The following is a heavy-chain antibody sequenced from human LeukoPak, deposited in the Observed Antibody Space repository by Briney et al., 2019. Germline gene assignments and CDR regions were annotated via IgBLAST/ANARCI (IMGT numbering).Heavy chain of an antibody. CDR1: GYTFTGYY. J-gene: IGHJ4*02. V-gene: IGHV1-2*06. CDR2: INPNSGGT. CDR3: ARGFAARGSGLDY. D-gene: IGHD6-25*01. Sequence: ASVKVSCKASGYTFTGYYMHWVRQAPGQGLEWMGRINPNSGGTNYAQKFQGRVTMTRDTSISTAYMELSRLRPDDTAVYYCARGFAARGSGLDYWGQGTLVTVSS.